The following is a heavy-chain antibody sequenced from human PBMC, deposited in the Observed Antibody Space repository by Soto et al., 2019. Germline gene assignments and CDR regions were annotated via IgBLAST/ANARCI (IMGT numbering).Heavy chain of an antibody. V-gene: IGHV3-23*01. Sequence: PGGSLRLSCAASGLTFSSYAMSWVRQAPGKGLEWVSAISGSGGSTYYADSVKGRFTISRDNSKNTLYLQMNSLRAEDTAVYYCAKDTAMVRGSPRYYYYGMDVWGQGTTVTVSS. D-gene: IGHD3-10*01. J-gene: IGHJ6*02. CDR2: ISGSGGST. CDR3: AKDTAMVRGSPRYYYYGMDV. CDR1: GLTFSSYA.